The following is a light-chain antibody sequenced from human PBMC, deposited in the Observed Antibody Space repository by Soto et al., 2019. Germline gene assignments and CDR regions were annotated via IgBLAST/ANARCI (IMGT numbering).Light chain of an antibody. CDR3: QVWDSSSDHVV. CDR2: YAS. J-gene: IGLJ2*01. Sequence: SYELTQPPSVSVAPGQTARITCGGDNIGSKSVHWYQQKPGQAPVLVIYYASDRPSGIPERFSGSNSGNTATLTISRVEVGDEADFYCQVWDSSSDHVVFGGGTKLTVL. CDR1: NIGSKS. V-gene: IGLV3-21*04.